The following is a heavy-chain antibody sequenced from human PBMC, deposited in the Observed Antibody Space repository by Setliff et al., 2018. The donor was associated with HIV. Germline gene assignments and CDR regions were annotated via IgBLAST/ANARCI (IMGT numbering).Heavy chain of an antibody. D-gene: IGHD2-2*01. J-gene: IGHJ5*02. V-gene: IGHV4-4*09. CDR1: GGSISSYY. CDR3: AKVAVTGYCDSTSCQNWFDP. Sequence: SETLSLTCTVSGGSISSYYWSWIRQPPGKGLEWIGYIYTSGSTNYNPSLKSRVTISLDTSKNQFSLRLISVTAADTAVYYCAKVAVTGYCDSTSCQNWFDPWGQGTLVTVSS. CDR2: IYTSGST.